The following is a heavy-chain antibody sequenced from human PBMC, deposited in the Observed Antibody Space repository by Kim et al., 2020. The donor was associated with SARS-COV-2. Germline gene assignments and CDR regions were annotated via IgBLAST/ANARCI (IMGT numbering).Heavy chain of an antibody. CDR2: IKSKTDGGTT. CDR1: GFTFSNAW. CDR3: TTRGRAAPLYYYYGMDV. J-gene: IGHJ6*02. Sequence: GGSLRLSCAASGFTFSNAWMSWVRQAPGKGLEWVGRIKSKTDGGTTDYAAPVKGRFTISRDDSKNTLYLQMNSLKTEDTAVYYCTTRGRAAPLYYYYGMDVWGQGTTVTVSS. V-gene: IGHV3-15*01. D-gene: IGHD2-15*01.